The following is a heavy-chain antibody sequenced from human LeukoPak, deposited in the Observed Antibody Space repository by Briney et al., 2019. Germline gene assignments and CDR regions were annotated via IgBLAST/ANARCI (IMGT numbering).Heavy chain of an antibody. CDR1: GGSISSSSYY. Sequence: SETLSLTCIVSGGSISSSSYYWSWIRQPPGKGLEWIGEINHSGSTNYNPSLKSRVTISVDTSKNQFSLKLSSVTAADTAVYYCAREFFLIRLLMVYANWFDPWGQGTLVTVSS. CDR2: INHSGST. V-gene: IGHV4-39*07. CDR3: AREFFLIRLLMVYANWFDP. D-gene: IGHD2-8*01. J-gene: IGHJ5*02.